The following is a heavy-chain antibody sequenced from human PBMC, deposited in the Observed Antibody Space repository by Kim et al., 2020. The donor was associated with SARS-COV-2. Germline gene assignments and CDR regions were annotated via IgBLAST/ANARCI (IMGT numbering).Heavy chain of an antibody. Sequence: SETLSLTCTVSGGSISSGGYYWSWIRQHPGKGLEWIGYIYYSGSTYYNPSLKSRVTISVDTSKNQFSLKLSSVTAADTAVYYCARDGNPRFDYWGQGTLVTVSS. V-gene: IGHV4-31*03. CDR1: GGSISSGGYY. CDR2: IYYSGST. D-gene: IGHD1-1*01. CDR3: ARDGNPRFDY. J-gene: IGHJ4*02.